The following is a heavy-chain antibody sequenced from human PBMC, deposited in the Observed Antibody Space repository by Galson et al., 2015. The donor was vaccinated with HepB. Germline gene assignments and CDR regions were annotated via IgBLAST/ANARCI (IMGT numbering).Heavy chain of an antibody. V-gene: IGHV3-33*01. CDR2: IWYDGSNK. J-gene: IGHJ4*02. D-gene: IGHD3-16*02. Sequence: SLRLSCAASGFTFSSYGLHWVRQAPGKGLEWVAVIWYDGSNKYYADSVKGRFTISRDNSKNTLYLQMNSLRVEDTAAYYCARDGLGELSYDYWGQGTLVTVSS. CDR3: ARDGLGELSYDY. CDR1: GFTFSSYG.